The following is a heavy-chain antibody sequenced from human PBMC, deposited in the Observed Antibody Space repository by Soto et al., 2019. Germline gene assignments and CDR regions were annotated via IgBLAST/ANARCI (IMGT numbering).Heavy chain of an antibody. D-gene: IGHD2-8*01. J-gene: IGHJ6*02. CDR3: ARTDCTNGVCFYYYYGMDV. Sequence: QVQLVQSGAEVKKPGSSVKVSYKASGGTFSSYAISWVRQAPGQGLEWMGGIIPIFGTANYAQKFQGRVTITADESTSTAYMELSSLRSEDTAVYYCARTDCTNGVCFYYYYGMDVWGQGTTVTVSS. CDR2: IIPIFGTA. V-gene: IGHV1-69*01. CDR1: GGTFSSYA.